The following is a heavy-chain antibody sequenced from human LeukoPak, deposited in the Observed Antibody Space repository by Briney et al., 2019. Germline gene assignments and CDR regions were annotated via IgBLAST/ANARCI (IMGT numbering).Heavy chain of an antibody. CDR2: SYPGDSDT. Sequence: GESLKISCKGSGYNFTSYWNGWGRQMPGKGLEWMGISYPGDSDTRYSPSFQGQVTISADQSISTAYLQWSSLKASDTAMYYCARQEGYSYGYEGYWGQGTLVTVSS. CDR1: GYNFTSYW. CDR3: ARQEGYSYGYEGY. D-gene: IGHD5-18*01. V-gene: IGHV5-51*01. J-gene: IGHJ4*02.